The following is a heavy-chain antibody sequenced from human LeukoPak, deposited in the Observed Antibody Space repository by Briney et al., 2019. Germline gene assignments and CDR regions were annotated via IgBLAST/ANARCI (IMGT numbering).Heavy chain of an antibody. J-gene: IGHJ4*02. CDR3: ARVGGAIAVAPAGY. CDR1: GYTFTSYD. D-gene: IGHD6-19*01. Sequence: ASVKVSCKASGYTFTSYDINWVRQATGQGLEWMGWMNPNMGNKGYAQKFQGRVSMTRNTSISTAYMELSSLRSEDTAVYYCARVGGAIAVAPAGYWGQGTPVTVSS. CDR2: MNPNMGNK. V-gene: IGHV1-8*01.